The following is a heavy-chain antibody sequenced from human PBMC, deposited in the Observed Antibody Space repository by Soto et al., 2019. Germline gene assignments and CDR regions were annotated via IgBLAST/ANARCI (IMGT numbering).Heavy chain of an antibody. Sequence: GESLKISCKGSGYSFTNYWIGWVRQMPGKGLEWMGIIYPGDSNTRYSPSFQGQVTISADKSISTAYLQWSSLKASDTAMYYCARQGFCSSTSCYTVDYWGQGTRVTVSS. D-gene: IGHD2-2*02. J-gene: IGHJ4*02. CDR1: GYSFTNYW. V-gene: IGHV5-51*01. CDR2: IYPGDSNT. CDR3: ARQGFCSSTSCYTVDY.